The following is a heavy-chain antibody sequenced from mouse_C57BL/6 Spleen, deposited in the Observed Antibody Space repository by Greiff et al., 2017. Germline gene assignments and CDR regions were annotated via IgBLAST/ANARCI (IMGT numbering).Heavy chain of an antibody. CDR1: GYAFSSSW. V-gene: IGHV1-82*01. D-gene: IGHD2-3*01. CDR2: IYPGDGDT. J-gene: IGHJ3*01. CDR3: AREEVYDGAY. Sequence: QVQLKESGPELVKPGASVKISCKASGYAFSSSWMNWVKQRPGKGLEWIGRIYPGDGDTNYNGKFKGKATLTADKSSSTAYMQLSSLTSEDSAVYFCAREEVYDGAYWGQGTLVTVSA.